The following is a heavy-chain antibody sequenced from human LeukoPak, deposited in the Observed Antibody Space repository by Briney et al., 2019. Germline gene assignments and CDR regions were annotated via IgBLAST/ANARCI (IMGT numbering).Heavy chain of an antibody. V-gene: IGHV4-4*07. Sequence: SETLSLTCTVSGGSISSYYWSWIRQPAGKGLEWIGRIYTSGSTNYNPSLKSRVTMSVDTSKNQFSLKLSSVTAADTAVYYCARDSSSTWEYYYYYMDVWGKGTTVTISS. CDR3: ARDSSSTWEYYYYYMDV. D-gene: IGHD6-13*01. J-gene: IGHJ6*03. CDR1: GGSISSYY. CDR2: IYTSGST.